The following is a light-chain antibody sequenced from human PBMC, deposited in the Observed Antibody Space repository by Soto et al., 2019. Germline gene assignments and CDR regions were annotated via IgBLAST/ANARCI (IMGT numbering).Light chain of an antibody. Sequence: DIQMTQSPSTLSASVGDRVTITCRASQSISSWLAWYQQKPGKAPKLLIYKASSLESEVPSRVSGSGSGAXXTXXXXSLQXDDFXXXXXQQYNSLYTFGQGTKLEIK. CDR3: QQYNSLYT. V-gene: IGKV1-5*03. CDR2: KAS. CDR1: QSISSW. J-gene: IGKJ2*01.